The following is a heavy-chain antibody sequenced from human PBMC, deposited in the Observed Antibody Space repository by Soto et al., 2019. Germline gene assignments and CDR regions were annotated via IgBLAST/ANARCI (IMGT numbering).Heavy chain of an antibody. J-gene: IGHJ4*02. V-gene: IGHV3-33*01. CDR1: GFTFSSYG. D-gene: IGHD6-13*01. Sequence: GGSLRLSCAASGFTFSSYGMHWVRQAPGKGLEWVAVIWYDGSNKYYADSVKGRFTISRDNSKNTLYLQMNSLRAEDTAVYYCAREGVAAAGTYYFDYWGQGTLVTVSS. CDR2: IWYDGSNK. CDR3: AREGVAAAGTYYFDY.